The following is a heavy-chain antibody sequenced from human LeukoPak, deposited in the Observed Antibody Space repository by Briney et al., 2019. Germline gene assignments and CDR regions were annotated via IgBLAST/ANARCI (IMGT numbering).Heavy chain of an antibody. D-gene: IGHD2-15*01. V-gene: IGHV3-30*18. CDR1: GFTFSTFG. CDR2: ISYDGSNK. J-gene: IGHJ4*02. CDR3: AKGVGYCTVISCYHFDC. Sequence: GGSLSLSCAASGFTFSTFGMHWVRQAPGKGLEWVALISYDGSNKYYGDSVKGRFTISRDNSKNMLYLHMNSLRAEDTAVYYCAKGVGYCTVISCYHFDCWGPGSLFTVSS.